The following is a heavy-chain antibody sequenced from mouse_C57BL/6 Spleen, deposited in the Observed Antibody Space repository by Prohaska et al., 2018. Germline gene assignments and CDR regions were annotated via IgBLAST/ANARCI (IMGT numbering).Heavy chain of an antibody. CDR2: IYPGSGST. D-gene: IGHD1-1*01. CDR3: ASPHYYGSSYDY. V-gene: IGHV1-55*01. J-gene: IGHJ2*01. CDR1: TFTSYW. Sequence: TFTSYWITWVKQRPGQGLEWIGDIYPGSGSTNYNEKFKSKATLTVDTSSSTAYMQLSSLTSEDAAVYYCASPHYYGSSYDYWGQGTTRTVSS.